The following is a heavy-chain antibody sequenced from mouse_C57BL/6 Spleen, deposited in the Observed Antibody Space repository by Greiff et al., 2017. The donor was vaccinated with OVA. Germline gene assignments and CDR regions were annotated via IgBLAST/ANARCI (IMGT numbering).Heavy chain of an antibody. Sequence: VQLQQSGPVLVKPGASVKLSCKASGYTFTDYYMNWVKQSHGKSLEWIGVINPYNGGTSYNQKFKGKATLTVDKSSSTAYMELNSLTSEDSAVDYCARGGSSYLLAYWGQGGLVTVSA. D-gene: IGHD1-1*01. CDR2: INPYNGGT. J-gene: IGHJ3*01. CDR3: ARGGSSYLLAY. CDR1: GYTFTDYY. V-gene: IGHV1-19*01.